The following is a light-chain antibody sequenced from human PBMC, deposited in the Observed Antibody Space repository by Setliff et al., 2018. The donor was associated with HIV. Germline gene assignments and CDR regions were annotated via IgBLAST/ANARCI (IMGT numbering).Light chain of an antibody. CDR2: TNN. CDR1: SSNIGSNT. J-gene: IGLJ1*01. V-gene: IGLV1-44*01. Sequence: QSALTQPPSASGTPGQRVTISCSGSSSNIGSNTVNWYQQLPGTAPELLIYTNNQRPSGVPDRFSGSKSGTSASLAISGLQSEDEADYYCAAWDDSLNGRYVFGSGTKVTVL. CDR3: AAWDDSLNGRYV.